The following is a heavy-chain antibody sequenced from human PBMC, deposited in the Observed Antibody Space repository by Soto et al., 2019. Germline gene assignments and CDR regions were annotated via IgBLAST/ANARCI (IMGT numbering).Heavy chain of an antibody. CDR1: GFTFNDFW. V-gene: IGHV3-74*01. CDR2: INGDGSST. D-gene: IGHD3-10*01. J-gene: IGHJ4*02. CDR3: ARTSSGSSPQG. Sequence: PGGSLRLSCAASGFTFNDFWMHWVRQAPGKGLVWVSRINGDGSSTNYADSVKGRFTISRDNAKNTLYLQMNSLRAEDTAVYYCARTSSGSSPQGWGQGTLVTVSS.